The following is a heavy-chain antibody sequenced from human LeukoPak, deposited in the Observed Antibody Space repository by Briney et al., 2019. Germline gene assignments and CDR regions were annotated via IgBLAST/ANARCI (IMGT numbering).Heavy chain of an antibody. V-gene: IGHV4-30-2*06. D-gene: IGHD2-15*01. CDR3: AKTFPVGY. CDR2: IYHSGST. Sequence: SETLSLTCTVSGGSISSGGYYWSWIRQSPGKGLEWIGYIYHSGSTYYNPSLKSRVTISVDRSKNQFSLKLSSVTAADTAVYYCAKTFPVGYWGQGTLVTVSS. J-gene: IGHJ4*02. CDR1: GGSISSGGYY.